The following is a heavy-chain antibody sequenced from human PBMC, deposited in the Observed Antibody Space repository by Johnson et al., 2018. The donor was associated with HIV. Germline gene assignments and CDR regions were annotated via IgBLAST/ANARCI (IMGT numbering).Heavy chain of an antibody. V-gene: IGHV3-74*03. CDR3: VRDDYAFHI. D-gene: IGHD2-21*02. CDR2: IKSDGSST. J-gene: IGHJ3*02. CDR1: GFSFSNYW. Sequence: VQLVESGGGLVQPGGSLRLSCVVSGFSFSNYWMEWVRQAPGKVLVWVSRIKSDGSSTTYADYVKGRFTISRDNAKNTLYLEMKSLRADDTAVYYCVRDDYAFHIWGQGTVVTVSS.